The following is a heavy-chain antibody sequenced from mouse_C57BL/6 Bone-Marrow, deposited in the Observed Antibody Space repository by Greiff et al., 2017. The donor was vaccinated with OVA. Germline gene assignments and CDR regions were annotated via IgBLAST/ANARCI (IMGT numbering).Heavy chain of an antibody. CDR3: ARYGTVVARNY. Sequence: VMLVESGPELVKPGASVKISCKASGYAFSSSWMNWVKQRPGKGLEWIGRIYPGDGDTNYNGKFKGKATLTADKSSSTAYMQLSSLTSEDSAVYFCARYGTVVARNYWGQGTTLTVSS. J-gene: IGHJ2*01. D-gene: IGHD1-1*01. CDR2: IYPGDGDT. CDR1: GYAFSSSW. V-gene: IGHV1-82*01.